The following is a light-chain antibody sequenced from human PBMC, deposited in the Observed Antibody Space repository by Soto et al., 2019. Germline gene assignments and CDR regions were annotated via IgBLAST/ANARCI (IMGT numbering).Light chain of an antibody. Sequence: DIVLTQFPGTLSLSPGERATLSCRASQTVSSRFLAWYQQKPGQAPKLLLYGALSRAAGIPDRFSGSGSGTEFTLTISGLEPEDFAIYYCQQYNKLSSTFGRGTKVDIK. CDR2: GAL. J-gene: IGKJ4*01. V-gene: IGKV3-20*01. CDR3: QQYNKLSST. CDR1: QTVSSRF.